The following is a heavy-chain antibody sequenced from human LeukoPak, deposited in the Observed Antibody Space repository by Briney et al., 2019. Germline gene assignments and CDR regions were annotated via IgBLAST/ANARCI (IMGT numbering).Heavy chain of an antibody. CDR3: ARARENDYLSY. CDR1: GFTFSSYS. CDR2: ISSSSSNI. J-gene: IGHJ4*02. V-gene: IGHV3-21*04. Sequence: GGSLRLSCAASGFTFSSYSMNWVRQAPGKGLEWVSSISSSSSNIYYADSVKGRFTISRDNARNSLYLQMNSLRSEDTAVYYCARARENDYLSYWGQGTLVTVSS.